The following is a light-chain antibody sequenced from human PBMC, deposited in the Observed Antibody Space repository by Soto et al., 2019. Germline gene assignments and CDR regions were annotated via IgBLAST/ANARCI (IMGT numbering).Light chain of an antibody. CDR3: QQYGSSPPVT. CDR1: QSVSSSY. Sequence: EIVLTQSPGTLPLSPGERATLSCRASQSVSSSYLAWYQQKPGQAPRLLIYDASSRATGIPDRFSGSGSGTDFTLTISRLEPEDFAVYYCQQYGSSPPVTFGGGTKVDIK. J-gene: IGKJ4*01. CDR2: DAS. V-gene: IGKV3-20*01.